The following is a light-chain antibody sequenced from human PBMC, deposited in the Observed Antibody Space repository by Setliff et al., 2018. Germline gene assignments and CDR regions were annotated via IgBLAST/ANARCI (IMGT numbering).Light chain of an antibody. CDR3: MIYIRRGIYV. CDR1: SGSASATHY. J-gene: IGLJ1*01. Sequence: QTVVTQEPSFSVSPGGTVTLTCGLSSGSASATHYPSWYQQTPGQPPRTLIYSTDTRSPGVPNRFSGSIRGNRAALTITGAQADDESDYYCMIYIRRGIYVFGNGTKVTVL. V-gene: IGLV8-61*01. CDR2: STD.